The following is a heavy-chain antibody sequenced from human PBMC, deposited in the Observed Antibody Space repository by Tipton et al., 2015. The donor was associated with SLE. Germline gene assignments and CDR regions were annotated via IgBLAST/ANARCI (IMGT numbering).Heavy chain of an antibody. D-gene: IGHD1-26*01. V-gene: IGHV4-59*11. CDR2: ITSSGYT. CDR1: GGSMSGHY. J-gene: IGHJ4*02. Sequence: VKPSKTLSLTCTVSGGSMSGHYWTWIRQPPGKGLEWIGFITSSGYTNYNPSLQSRVTISIDTSKNQCSLKLSSMSAADTAVYYCARGALAEWELSAFYFDFWGQGTLVTVSS. CDR3: ARGALAEWELSAFYFDF.